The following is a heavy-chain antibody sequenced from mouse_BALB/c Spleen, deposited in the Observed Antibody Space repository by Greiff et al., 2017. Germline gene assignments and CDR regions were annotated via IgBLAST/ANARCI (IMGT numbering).Heavy chain of an antibody. Sequence: VQLVESGPELVKPGASVKMSCKASGYTFTDYVISWVKQRTGQGLEWIGEIYPGSGSTYYNEKFKGKATLTADKSSNTAYMQLSSLTSEDSAVYFCARWGTTVVALDYWGQGTTLTVSS. D-gene: IGHD1-1*01. J-gene: IGHJ2*01. CDR1: GYTFTDYV. V-gene: IGHV1-77*01. CDR3: ARWGTTVVALDY. CDR2: IYPGSGST.